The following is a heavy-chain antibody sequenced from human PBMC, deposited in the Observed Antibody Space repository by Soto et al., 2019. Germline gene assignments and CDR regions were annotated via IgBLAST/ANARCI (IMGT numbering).Heavy chain of an antibody. CDR2: IFYGGGTGVT. CDR1: GDSFSTSNYY. CDR3: ARRRGGDSLFDS. J-gene: IGHJ4*02. Sequence: SETLSLTCTVSGDSFSTSNYYWGWIRQPPGKGLEWIGNIFYGGGTGVTYYNPSLKSRVIISVDTSKNQFSLKLRSITAADTAFYFCARRRGGDSLFDSWGQGKLVPVSS. D-gene: IGHD4-17*01. V-gene: IGHV4-39*01.